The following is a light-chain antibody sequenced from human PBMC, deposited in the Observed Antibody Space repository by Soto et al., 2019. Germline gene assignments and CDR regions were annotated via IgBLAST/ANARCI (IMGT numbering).Light chain of an antibody. CDR1: QSVGSY. J-gene: IGKJ4*01. CDR2: DAS. CDR3: QQRSNWPLT. Sequence: EIVLTQSPATLSLSPGERATLSCRASQSVGSYLAWYQQKPGQAPRLLIYDASNRATGIPARFSGSESGTDFTLTINSLEPEDLAVYYCQQRSNWPLTFGGGTKVEIK. V-gene: IGKV3-11*01.